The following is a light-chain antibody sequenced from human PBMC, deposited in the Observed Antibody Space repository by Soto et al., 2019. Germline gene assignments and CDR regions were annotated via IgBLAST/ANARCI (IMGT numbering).Light chain of an antibody. V-gene: IGKV3-20*01. CDR2: GAS. J-gene: IGKJ1*01. CDR3: QQYGSTPWT. Sequence: VLTQSPGTLSLSPGERATLSCRASQSVRSSYLAWYQQNPGQAPRLLIYGASSRATGIPDRFSGSGSGTDFTLTISRLEPEDFAVYYCQQYGSTPWTFGQGTKVEIK. CDR1: QSVRSSY.